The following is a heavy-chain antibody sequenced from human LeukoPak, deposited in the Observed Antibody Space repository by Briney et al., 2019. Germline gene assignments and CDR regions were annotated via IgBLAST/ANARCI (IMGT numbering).Heavy chain of an antibody. V-gene: IGHV5-51*01. J-gene: IGHJ3*02. Sequence: GQALQFYSNGSRYGFTSYWIGWARPMPGKGREWMGIIYPGDSDTRYSPSFQGQVTISADKSISTAYLQWSSLKASDTAMYYCARHSPYGDYGIWGQGTMVTVCS. CDR2: IYPGDSDT. CDR1: RYGFTSYW. D-gene: IGHD4-17*01. CDR3: ARHSPYGDYGI.